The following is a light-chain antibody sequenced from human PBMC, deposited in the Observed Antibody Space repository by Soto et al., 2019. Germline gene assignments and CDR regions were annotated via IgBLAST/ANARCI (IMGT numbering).Light chain of an antibody. CDR3: QQYDNWPLT. CDR2: GAS. V-gene: IGKV3-15*01. J-gene: IGKJ4*01. Sequence: EIVMTQSPATLSVSPGERATLSCRASQSVSSNLAWYQQKSGQTPRLLIYGASTRATDIPARFSGSGSGTEFTLTISRLQSEDFAVYYCQQYDNWPLTFGGGTKVEI. CDR1: QSVSSN.